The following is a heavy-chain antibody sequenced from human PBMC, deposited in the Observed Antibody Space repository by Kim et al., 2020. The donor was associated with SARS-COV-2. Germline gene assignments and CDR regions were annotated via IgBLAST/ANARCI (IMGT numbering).Heavy chain of an antibody. D-gene: IGHD3-9*01. CDR1: GFTFSGSA. J-gene: IGHJ6*02. CDR2: IRSKANSYAT. Sequence: GGSLRLSCAASGFTFSGSAMHWVRQASGKGLEWVGRIRSKANSYATAYAASVKGRFTISRDDSKNTAYLQMNSLKTEDTAVYYCTRQGYDILTGGPHYYYYGMDVWGQGTTVTVSS. CDR3: TRQGYDILTGGPHYYYYGMDV. V-gene: IGHV3-73*01.